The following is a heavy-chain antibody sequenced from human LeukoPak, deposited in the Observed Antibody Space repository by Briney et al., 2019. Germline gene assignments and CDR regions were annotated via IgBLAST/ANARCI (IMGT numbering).Heavy chain of an antibody. D-gene: IGHD3-16*02. V-gene: IGHV3-7*03. J-gene: IGHJ4*02. CDR1: GFTFSNDW. CDR3: ARPTYRRVVY. Sequence: GGSLRLSCAASGFTFSNDWMNWVRQAPGKGLEWVANIKRDGSEKYYVDSVKGRFTISRDNAKNSLDLQMNSLRVEDTAVYYCARPTYRRVVYWGQGTLVTVSS. CDR2: IKRDGSEK.